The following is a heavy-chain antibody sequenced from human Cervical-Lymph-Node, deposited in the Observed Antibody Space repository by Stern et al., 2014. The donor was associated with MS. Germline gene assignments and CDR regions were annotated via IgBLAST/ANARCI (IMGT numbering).Heavy chain of an antibody. CDR3: ARRPDRDVSY. J-gene: IGHJ4*02. CDR2: IYPGDSDT. Sequence: VQLVESGAEVKKPGESLKISCKASGYRLTSYWIGWVRQMPGKGLEGMGFIYPGDSDTSYSPSFQGQVTISADKSISTAYLQWSSLRASDTAMYYCARRPDRDVSYWGQGTLVTVSS. CDR1: GYRLTSYW. V-gene: IGHV5-51*03.